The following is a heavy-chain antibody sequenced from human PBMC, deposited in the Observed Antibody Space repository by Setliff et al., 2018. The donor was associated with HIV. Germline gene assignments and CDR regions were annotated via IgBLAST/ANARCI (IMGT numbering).Heavy chain of an antibody. D-gene: IGHD4-17*01. V-gene: IGHV3-48*03. CDR1: GFSFSSYD. J-gene: IGHJ4*02. Sequence: QAGGSLRLSCAASGFSFSSYDMNWVRQAPGRGLEWVSHISSSTGRARYYADSVKGRFTISRDDPNNSLYLQMDSLRAEDTALYYCARDLSRSADYGVFDFWGRGTLVTVSS. CDR3: ARDLSRSADYGVFDF. CDR2: ISSSTGRAR.